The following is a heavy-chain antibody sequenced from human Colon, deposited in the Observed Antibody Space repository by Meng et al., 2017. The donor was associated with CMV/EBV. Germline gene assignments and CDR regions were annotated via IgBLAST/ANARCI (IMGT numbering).Heavy chain of an antibody. D-gene: IGHD2-2*01. CDR2: IFYNGST. Sequence: SETLSLTCPVSGGSITSYYYSWIRQSPGKGLEWMGNIFYNGSTNFNPSLKSRVTLSVDTSKNHFSLKLGSVTAADTAVYYCAATKGYCSSTTCYWSWFDPWGQGTQVTVSS. J-gene: IGHJ5*02. CDR1: GGSITSYY. V-gene: IGHV4-59*01. CDR3: AATKGYCSSTTCYWSWFDP.